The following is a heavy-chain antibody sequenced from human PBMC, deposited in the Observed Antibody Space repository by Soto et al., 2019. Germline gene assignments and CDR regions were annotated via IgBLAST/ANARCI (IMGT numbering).Heavy chain of an antibody. CDR3: AKFLTWPPGGDY. CDR1: GFTFSSYA. CDR2: ISGSGGST. J-gene: IGHJ4*02. V-gene: IGHV3-23*01. Sequence: EVQLLESGGGLVQPGGSLRLSCAASGFTFSSYAMSWVRQAPGKGLEWVSAISGSGGSTYYADSVKGRFTISRDNSKNTLDLQMNSLRAEDTAVYYCAKFLTWPPGGDYWGQGTLVTVSS. D-gene: IGHD1-1*01.